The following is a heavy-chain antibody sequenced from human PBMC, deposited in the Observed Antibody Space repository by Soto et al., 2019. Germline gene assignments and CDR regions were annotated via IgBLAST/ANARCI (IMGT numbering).Heavy chain of an antibody. D-gene: IGHD3-10*01. CDR2: INPNSGGT. V-gene: IGHV1-2*04. CDR3: ARDLVGVRGVGYYYGMDV. CDR1: GYTFTGYY. J-gene: IGHJ6*02. Sequence: WASVKVSCKASGYTFTGYYMHWVRQAPGQGLEWMGWINPNSGGTNYAQKFQGWVTMTRDTSISTAYMELSRLRSDDTAVYYCARDLVGVRGVGYYYGMDVWGQGTTVTVSS.